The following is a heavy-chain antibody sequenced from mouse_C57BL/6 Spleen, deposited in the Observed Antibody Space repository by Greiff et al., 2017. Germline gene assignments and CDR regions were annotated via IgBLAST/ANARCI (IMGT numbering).Heavy chain of an antibody. CDR2: IRNKANGYTT. CDR1: GFTFTDYY. V-gene: IGHV7-3*01. CDR3: ARSYYYGSSPFDF. J-gene: IGHJ2*01. Sequence: EVMLVESGGGLVQPGGSLSLSCAASGFTFTDYYMSWVRQPPGKALEWLGFIRNKANGYTTAYSASVKGRFTISRDNSQSILYLQMNALRAEDSATYYCARSYYYGSSPFDFWGQGTTLTVSS. D-gene: IGHD1-1*01.